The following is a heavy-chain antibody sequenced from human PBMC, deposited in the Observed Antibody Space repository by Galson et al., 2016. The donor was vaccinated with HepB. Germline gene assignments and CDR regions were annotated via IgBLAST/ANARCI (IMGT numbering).Heavy chain of an antibody. CDR3: ARDSGFCSGGSCYGDAFDI. D-gene: IGHD2-15*01. J-gene: IGHJ3*02. CDR1: GFTFSSYW. V-gene: IGHV3-7*01. Sequence: SLRLSCAASGFTFSSYWMTWVRQAPGKGLEWVANIKQDGIEKYHVDSVKGRFTISRDNAKNSLYLQMNSLRAEDTAVYYCARDSGFCSGGSCYGDAFDIWGQGTMVTGSS. CDR2: IKQDGIEK.